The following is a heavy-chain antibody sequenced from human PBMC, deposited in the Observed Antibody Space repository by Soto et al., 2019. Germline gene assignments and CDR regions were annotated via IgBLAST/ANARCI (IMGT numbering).Heavy chain of an antibody. CDR3: ARGGLPTHSGWYAAIYYYYGMDV. CDR1: GFTFSSYS. J-gene: IGHJ6*02. V-gene: IGHV3-21*01. D-gene: IGHD6-19*01. CDR2: ISSSSSYI. Sequence: PGGSLRLSCAASGFTFSSYSMNWVRQAPGKGLEWVSSISSSSSYIYYADSVKGRFTISRDNAKNSLYLQMNSLRAEDTAVYYCARGGLPTHSGWYAAIYYYYGMDVWGQGTTVTVSS.